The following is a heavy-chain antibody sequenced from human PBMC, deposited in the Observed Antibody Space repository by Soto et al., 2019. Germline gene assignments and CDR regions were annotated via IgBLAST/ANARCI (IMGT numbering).Heavy chain of an antibody. CDR2: INPSGGST. V-gene: IGHV1-46*01. J-gene: IGHJ4*02. CDR1: GYTFTSYY. Sequence: ASVKVSCKASGYTFTSYYMHWVRQAPGQGLEWMGIINPSGGSTSYAQKFQGRVTMTRDTSTSTVYMELSSLRSEDTAVYYCAREYPDYGGNSGLWYWGQGTQVTVSS. CDR3: AREYPDYGGNSGLWY. D-gene: IGHD4-17*01.